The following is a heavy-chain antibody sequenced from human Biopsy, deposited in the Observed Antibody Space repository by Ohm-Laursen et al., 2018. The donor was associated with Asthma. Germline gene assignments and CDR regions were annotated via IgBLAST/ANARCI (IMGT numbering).Heavy chain of an antibody. Sequence: SDTLSLTCTVSGASIRSPDHHWSWIRQSPGKGLEWIGEIDQSGYTNYNPSLKSRVTISADTSKNQFHLNLSSVTAADTAVYFCARAAITGIRGWFDPWGQGTQVTVSS. D-gene: IGHD1-20*01. J-gene: IGHJ5*02. V-gene: IGHV4-39*06. CDR2: IDQSGYT. CDR3: ARAAITGIRGWFDP. CDR1: GASIRSPDHH.